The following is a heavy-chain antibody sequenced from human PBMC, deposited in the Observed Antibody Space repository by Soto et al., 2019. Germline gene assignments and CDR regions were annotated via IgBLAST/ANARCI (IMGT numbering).Heavy chain of an antibody. CDR3: AREEVPQWFTRGYYGMDV. J-gene: IGHJ6*02. D-gene: IGHD2-2*01. CDR2: INHSGST. Sequence: QVQLQQWGAGLLMPSETLSLTCAVHGGSFSGYYWTWIRQPPGKGLEWIGDINHSGSTNYNSSLKSRVTISVDTSKNQLSLKLRSVTAADTAVYYCAREEVPQWFTRGYYGMDVWGQGTTVTVSS. CDR1: GGSFSGYY. V-gene: IGHV4-34*01.